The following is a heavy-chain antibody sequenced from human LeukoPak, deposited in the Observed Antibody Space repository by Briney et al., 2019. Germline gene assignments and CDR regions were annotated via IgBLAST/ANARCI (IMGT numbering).Heavy chain of an antibody. CDR2: IKSKTDGGIT. D-gene: IGHD3-3*02. V-gene: IGHV3-15*01. CDR3: TTDSNHLFQN. J-gene: IGHJ4*02. CDR1: GFTFSNAW. Sequence: GGSLRLSCAASGFTFSNAWMSWVRQAPGKGLEWVGRIKSKTDGGITDYAAPVKGRFTISRDGSKNTLYLQMNSLKTEDTAVYYCTTDSNHLFQNWGQGTLVTVSS.